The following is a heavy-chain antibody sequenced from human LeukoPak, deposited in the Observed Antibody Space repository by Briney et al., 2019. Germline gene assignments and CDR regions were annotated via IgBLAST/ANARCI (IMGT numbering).Heavy chain of an antibody. Sequence: ASVKVSCKASGYPFTSCYMHWLRQAPGQGLEWMGWINFSGGTQYAEKFRGRVTVTRDTSMATGYMELTSLTSDDTAVYYCARDLRLFDYWGQETLVTVSS. CDR2: INFSGGT. J-gene: IGHJ4*02. D-gene: IGHD3-3*01. CDR3: ARDLRLFDY. V-gene: IGHV1-2*02. CDR1: GYPFTSCY.